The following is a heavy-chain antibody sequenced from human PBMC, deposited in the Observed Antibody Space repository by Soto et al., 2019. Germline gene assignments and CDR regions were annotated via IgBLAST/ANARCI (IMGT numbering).Heavy chain of an antibody. Sequence: PSETLYLTCAVSGGSISSSNWWSWVRQPPGKGLEWIGEIYHSGSTNYNPSLKSRVTISVDKSKNQFSLKLSSVTAADTAVYYCARSPDSSGYYPRRYYYGMDVWGQGTTVTVSS. V-gene: IGHV4-4*02. J-gene: IGHJ6*02. CDR1: GGSISSSNW. CDR2: IYHSGST. D-gene: IGHD3-22*01. CDR3: ARSPDSSGYYPRRYYYGMDV.